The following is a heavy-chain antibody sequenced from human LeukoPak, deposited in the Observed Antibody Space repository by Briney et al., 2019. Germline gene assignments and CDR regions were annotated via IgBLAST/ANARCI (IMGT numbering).Heavy chain of an antibody. CDR3: ARRSGNWYYFDY. V-gene: IGHV1-18*01. CDR2: ISTYNGDT. D-gene: IGHD1-1*01. Sequence: GASVKVSCKSSGYTYTSYGITWVRQAPGQGLEWMGWISTYNGDTNYAHNLQDRVTMTADTSTSTAYMELRSLRSDDTAVYYCARRSGNWYYFDYWGQGTLVTVSS. CDR1: GYTYTSYG. J-gene: IGHJ4*02.